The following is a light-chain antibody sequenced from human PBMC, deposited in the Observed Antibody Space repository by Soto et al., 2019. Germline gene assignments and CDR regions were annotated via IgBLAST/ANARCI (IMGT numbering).Light chain of an antibody. J-gene: IGKJ1*01. CDR1: QSVSSN. V-gene: IGKV3-15*01. CDR2: GAS. CDR3: QQYNNWTRT. Sequence: EIVMTQSPATLSVSPGERATLSCRASQSVSSNLAWYQQKPGQAPRLLIYGASTRATGIPARFSGSGSGTEFTLTISSVRSEDIAVYYCQQYNNWTRTFGQGTKV.